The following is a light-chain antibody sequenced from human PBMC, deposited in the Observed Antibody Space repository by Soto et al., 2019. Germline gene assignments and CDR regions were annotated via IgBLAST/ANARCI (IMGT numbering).Light chain of an antibody. V-gene: IGLV2-23*02. Sequence: QSALTQPASVSGSPGQPITISCTGTSSDVGSYNLVSWYQQHPGKAPKLMISEVSKRPSGVSNRFSGSKSGNTASLTISGLQAEDEADYFCCSYAGTSTPYVFGTGTKLTVL. CDR2: EVS. CDR3: CSYAGTSTPYV. CDR1: SSDVGSYNL. J-gene: IGLJ1*01.